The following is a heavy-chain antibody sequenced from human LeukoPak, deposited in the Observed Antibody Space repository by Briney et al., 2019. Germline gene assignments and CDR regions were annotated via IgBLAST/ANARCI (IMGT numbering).Heavy chain of an antibody. D-gene: IGHD5-12*01. CDR2: ISAYNGNT. J-gene: IGHJ5*02. CDR3: ARVGGYSGYDFLQGPPATAPRVNNWFDP. CDR1: GYTFTGYY. V-gene: IGHV1-18*04. Sequence: ASVKVSCKASGYTFTGYYMHWVRQAPGQGLEWMGWISAYNGNTNYAQKLQGRVTMTTDTSTSTAYMELRSLRSDDTAVYYCARVGGYSGYDFLQGPPATAPRVNNWFDPWGQGTLVTVSS.